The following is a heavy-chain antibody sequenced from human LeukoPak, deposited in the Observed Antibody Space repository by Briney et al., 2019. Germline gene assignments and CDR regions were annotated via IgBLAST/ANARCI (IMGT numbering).Heavy chain of an antibody. D-gene: IGHD5-18*01. Sequence: ASVKVSCKASGYTFTDYYMHWVRQAPGQGLEWMGWINPNNDDTHYAQEFRGRVTMTRDTSISTGYMELSRLTSDDTAVYYCAIIYSYARTPFDYWGQGTLVTVSS. CDR2: INPNNDDT. V-gene: IGHV1-2*02. CDR1: GYTFTDYY. J-gene: IGHJ4*02. CDR3: AIIYSYARTPFDY.